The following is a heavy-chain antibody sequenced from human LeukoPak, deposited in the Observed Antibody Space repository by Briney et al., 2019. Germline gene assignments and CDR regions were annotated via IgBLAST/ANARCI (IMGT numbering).Heavy chain of an antibody. CDR1: GFILSNYG. CDR2: ISGSGGST. J-gene: IGHJ4*02. Sequence: GGSLRLSCAASGFILSNYGMSWVRQAPGKGLEWVSTISGSGGSTYYADSVKGRFTISRDNSKNTLYLQMNSLRAEDTAVYYCARVVGSGYDFDYWGQGTLVTVSS. CDR3: ARVVGSGYDFDY. D-gene: IGHD5-12*01. V-gene: IGHV3-23*01.